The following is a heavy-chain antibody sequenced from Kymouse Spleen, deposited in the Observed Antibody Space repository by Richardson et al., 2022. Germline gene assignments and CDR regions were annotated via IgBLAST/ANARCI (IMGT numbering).Heavy chain of an antibody. CDR2: IGTAGDT. CDR3: ARDRGAVVFDY. Sequence: EVQLVESGGGLVQPGGSLRLSCAASGFTFSSYDMHWVRQATGKGLEWVSAIGTAGDTYYPGSVKGRFTISRENAKNSLYLQMNSLRAGDTAVYYCARDRGAVVFDYWGQGTLVTVSS. J-gene: IGHJ4*02. CDR1: GFTFSSYD. D-gene: IGHD6-19*01. V-gene: IGHV3-13*01.